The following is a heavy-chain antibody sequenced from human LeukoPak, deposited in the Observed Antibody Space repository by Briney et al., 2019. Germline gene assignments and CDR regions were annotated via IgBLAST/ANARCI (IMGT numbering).Heavy chain of an antibody. CDR1: GFTFSSYY. V-gene: IGHV3-7*01. CDR2: IKQDGSET. D-gene: IGHD3-10*01. Sequence: WGTLTLSCAGFGFTFSSYYVRWVRQAPGKGLEWLANIKQDGSETRYVDPVKGLFTISSDNAKTSLYLHMNRLTAEDPAVYSCARDPRGSALSHFDSCGQGPLATVSS. CDR3: ARDPRGSALSHFDS. J-gene: IGHJ5*01.